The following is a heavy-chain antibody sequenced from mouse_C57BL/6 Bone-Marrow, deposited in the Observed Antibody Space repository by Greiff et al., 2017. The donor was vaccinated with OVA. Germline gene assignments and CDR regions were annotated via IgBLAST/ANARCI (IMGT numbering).Heavy chain of an antibody. Sequence: VQLQQPGAELVKPGASVKMSCKASGYTFTSYWITWVKQRPGQGLEWIGDIYPGSGRTNYNEKFKSKATLTVAKSSSTDYMQLTSLTSQDSVVSYDARSEITAVEGDFAMDYWGQGTSVTVSS. V-gene: IGHV1-55*01. D-gene: IGHD1-1*01. CDR1: GYTFTSYW. CDR3: ARSEITAVEGDFAMDY. J-gene: IGHJ4*01. CDR2: IYPGSGRT.